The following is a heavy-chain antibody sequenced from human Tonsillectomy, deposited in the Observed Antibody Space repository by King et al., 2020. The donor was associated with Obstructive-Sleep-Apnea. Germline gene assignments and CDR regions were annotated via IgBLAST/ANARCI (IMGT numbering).Heavy chain of an antibody. CDR3: ARAGGYSYGYMDL. Sequence: QLQESGPGLVKPSETLSLTCTVSGGSISSYYWTWIRKPPGKGLEWIGYIYYSGSTNYSPSLKSRVTISVDTSKNQVSLKLSSLTAADTAVYYCARAGGYSYGYMDLWGQGTTVTVSS. CDR1: GGSISSYY. V-gene: IGHV4-59*01. D-gene: IGHD5-18*01. CDR2: IYYSGST. J-gene: IGHJ6*02.